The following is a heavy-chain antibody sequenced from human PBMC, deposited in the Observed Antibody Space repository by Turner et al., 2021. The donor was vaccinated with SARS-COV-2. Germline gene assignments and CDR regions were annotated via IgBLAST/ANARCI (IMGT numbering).Heavy chain of an antibody. CDR1: GYTFTDYY. V-gene: IGHV1-2*02. CDR3: ATDSYGTL. J-gene: IGHJ4*02. Sequence: QVQLVQSGAAVKKPGASVKVSCKASGYTFTDYYMHWVRQAPGQGLEWMGWINPNSGGTNYAKKFQGRVTMTRDTSISTAYMELSRLRSDDTAVYYCATDSYGTLWGQGTLVTVSS. CDR2: INPNSGGT. D-gene: IGHD5-18*01.